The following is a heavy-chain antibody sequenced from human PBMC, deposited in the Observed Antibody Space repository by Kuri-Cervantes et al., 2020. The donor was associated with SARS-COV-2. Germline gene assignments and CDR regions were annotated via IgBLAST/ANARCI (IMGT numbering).Heavy chain of an antibody. V-gene: IGHV3-23*01. CDR2: IVDRCSYM. D-gene: IGHD2-21*01. J-gene: IGHJ4*02. CDR3: AKDALEYMRVVMSIRDFDY. CDR1: RFTFKNCA. Sequence: GESLKISCAASRFTFKNCALRWVRQGPGRGLEWATSIVDRCSYMLRYADSGKGRFIISKDSSKKTLCLQINSLRAEDTARYCCAKDALEYMRVVMSIRDFDYWGQGTLVTVSS.